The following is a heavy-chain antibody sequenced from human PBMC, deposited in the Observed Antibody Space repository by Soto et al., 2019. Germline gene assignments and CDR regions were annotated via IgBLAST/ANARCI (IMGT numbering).Heavy chain of an antibody. CDR1: YR. J-gene: IGHJ4*02. V-gene: IGHV4-39*02. D-gene: IGHD6-19*01. Sequence: YRRSRIRKPPGKGLEWIGSIDDSAKVYYNPSLRGRVTLFVDTSKNHFSLNLKSVTATDTAVYHCALTPPIYVAGPDFWRQGTLDTVFS. CDR2: IDDSAKV. CDR3: ALTPPIYVAGPDF.